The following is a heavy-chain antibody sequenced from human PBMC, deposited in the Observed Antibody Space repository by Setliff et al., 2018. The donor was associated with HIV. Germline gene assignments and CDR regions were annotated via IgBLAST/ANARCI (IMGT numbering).Heavy chain of an antibody. CDR1: GGSISSGSYY. D-gene: IGHD3-22*01. CDR3: ARETYYYDNPRYYYYYMDV. J-gene: IGHJ6*03. V-gene: IGHV4-61*02. Sequence: PSETLSLTCTVSGGSISSGSYYWSWIRQPAGKGLEWIGRIYTSGSTNYNPSLKSRVTISVDTSKNQFSLKLRSVTAADTAVYYCARETYYYDNPRYYYYYMDVWGKGTTVTVSS. CDR2: IYTSGST.